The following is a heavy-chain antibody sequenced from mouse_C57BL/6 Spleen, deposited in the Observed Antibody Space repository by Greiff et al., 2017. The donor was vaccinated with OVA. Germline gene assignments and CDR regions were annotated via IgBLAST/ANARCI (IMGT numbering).Heavy chain of an antibody. CDR1: GYTFTSYT. CDR3: ATLTGDWYFDV. J-gene: IGHJ1*03. D-gene: IGHD4-1*01. V-gene: IGHV1-4*01. Sequence: VQRVESGAELARPGASVKMSCKASGYTFTSYTMHWVKQRPGPGLEWIGYINPSSGYTKYNQKFKDKATLTADKSSSTAYMQLSSLTSEDSAVYYCATLTGDWYFDVWGTGTTVTVSS. CDR2: INPSSGYT.